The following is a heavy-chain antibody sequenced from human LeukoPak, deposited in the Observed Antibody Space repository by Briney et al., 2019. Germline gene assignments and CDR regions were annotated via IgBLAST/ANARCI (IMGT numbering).Heavy chain of an antibody. CDR3: ARDPFKSSFDS. Sequence: NTSETLSLTCTVSGGSINDYYWNWIRQPAGKTLEWIGRIYISGTTHYNPSLKSRVTMSVDASKNQFSLKLRSVTAADTAVYFCARDPFKSSFDSWGQGTLVTVSS. CDR2: IYISGTT. V-gene: IGHV4-4*07. D-gene: IGHD3-10*01. CDR1: GGSINDYY. J-gene: IGHJ4*02.